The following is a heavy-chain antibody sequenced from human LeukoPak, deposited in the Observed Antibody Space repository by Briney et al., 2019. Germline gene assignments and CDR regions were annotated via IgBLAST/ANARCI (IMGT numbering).Heavy chain of an antibody. CDR3: ARHRTASDY. Sequence: GGSLRLSCAASGFTFNNYGMHWVRQAPGKGLEWVAFIRYDGRNKYYADSVKGRFTISRDNSKNTLYLQMNSLRAEDTALYYSARHRTASDYWGQGTLVTVSS. CDR2: IRYDGRNK. CDR1: GFTFNNYG. V-gene: IGHV3-30*02. J-gene: IGHJ4*02. D-gene: IGHD3-16*02.